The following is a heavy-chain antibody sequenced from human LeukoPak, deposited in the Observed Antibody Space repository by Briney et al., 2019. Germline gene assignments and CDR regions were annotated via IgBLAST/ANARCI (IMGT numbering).Heavy chain of an antibody. V-gene: IGHV1-46*01. CDR2: INPSGGST. CDR1: GYTFTSYY. J-gene: IGHJ6*03. Sequence: ASAKVSCKASGYTFTSYYMHWVRRAPGQGLEWMGIINPSGGSTSYAQKFQGRVTMTRDMSTSTVYMELSSLRSEDTAVYYCASGGGWFGELFLDYMDVWGKGTTVTISS. D-gene: IGHD3-10*01. CDR3: ASGGGWFGELFLDYMDV.